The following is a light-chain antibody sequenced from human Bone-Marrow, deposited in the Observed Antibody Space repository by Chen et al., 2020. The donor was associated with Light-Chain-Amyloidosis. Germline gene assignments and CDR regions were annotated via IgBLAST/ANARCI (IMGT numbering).Light chain of an antibody. CDR2: GAS. CDR1: QIVGSDY. CDR3: QQYGSTPMFT. J-gene: IGKJ3*01. V-gene: IGKV3-20*01. Sequence: EIVLTQSPGTLSLSPGERATLACRASQIVGSDYLAWYQQIPGQAPRLLIYGASSRATGIPDRFRGSGSGTDFALTISRLEPEDFAVYFCQQYGSTPMFTFGPGTKLDIK.